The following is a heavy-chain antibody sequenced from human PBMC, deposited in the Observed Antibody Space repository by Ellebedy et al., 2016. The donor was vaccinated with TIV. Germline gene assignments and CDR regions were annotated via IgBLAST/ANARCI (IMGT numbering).Heavy chain of an antibody. J-gene: IGHJ6*02. CDR1: GFTFSSYG. V-gene: IGHV3-30*18. CDR3: AKVIGYSGYDLLVDYYYGMDV. D-gene: IGHD5-12*01. Sequence: GESLKISCAASGFTFSSYGMHWVRQAPGKGLEWVAVISYDGSNKYYADSVKGRFTISRDNSKNTLYLQMNSLRAEDTAVYYCAKVIGYSGYDLLVDYYYGMDVWGQGTTVTVSS. CDR2: ISYDGSNK.